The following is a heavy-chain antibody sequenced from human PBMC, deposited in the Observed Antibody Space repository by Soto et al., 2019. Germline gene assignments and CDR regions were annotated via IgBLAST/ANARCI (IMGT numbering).Heavy chain of an antibody. J-gene: IGHJ4*02. CDR3: AKNLGYSSTGAYY. CDR1: GFTFSSYG. V-gene: IGHV3-30*18. CDR2: ISYDGSNK. D-gene: IGHD6-13*01. Sequence: GGSLRLSCAASGFTFSSYGMHWVRQAPGKGLEWVAVISYDGSNKYYADSVKGRFTISRDNSKNTLYLQMNSLRAEDTAVYYCAKNLGYSSTGAYYWGQGTLVTVSS.